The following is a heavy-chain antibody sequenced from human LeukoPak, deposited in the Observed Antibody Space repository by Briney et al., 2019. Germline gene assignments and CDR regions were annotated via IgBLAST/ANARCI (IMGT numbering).Heavy chain of an antibody. CDR1: GFIFSSYA. CDR2: VLYDGSDP. CDR3: ARGVVPAAMLGAFDI. D-gene: IGHD2-2*01. V-gene: IGHV3-30*02. J-gene: IGHJ3*02. Sequence: GGSLRLSCAASGFIFSSYAMHWIRQAPGKGLEWVTSVLYDGSDPIYADSVKGRFTISRDNSRNTLYLQMNSLRVEDTAVYYCARGVVPAAMLGAFDIWAQGTMVTVSS.